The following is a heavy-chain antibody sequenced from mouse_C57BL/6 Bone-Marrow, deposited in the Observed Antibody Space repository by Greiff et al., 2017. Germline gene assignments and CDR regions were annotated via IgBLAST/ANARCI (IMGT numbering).Heavy chain of an antibody. J-gene: IGHJ3*01. CDR1: GYTFTSYG. CDR3: ARMVYYSNYRAWFAY. D-gene: IGHD2-5*01. Sequence: VQLQQSGAELARPGASVKLSCKASGYTFTSYGISWVKQRTGQGLEWIGEIYPRSGNTYYNEKFKGKATLTADKSSSTAYMELRSLTSEDSAVYFCARMVYYSNYRAWFAYWGQGTLVTVSA. V-gene: IGHV1-81*01. CDR2: IYPRSGNT.